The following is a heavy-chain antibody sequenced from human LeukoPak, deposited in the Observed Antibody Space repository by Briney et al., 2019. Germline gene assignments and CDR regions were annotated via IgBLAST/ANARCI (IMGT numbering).Heavy chain of an antibody. Sequence: SGGSLRLSCAASGFTFSSYAMSWVRQAPGKGLEWVSTISGSGGSTYYADSVKGRFTISRDNSKNTLYLQMNSLRAEDTAVYYCANQASSSWYKPFDYWGQGTLVTVSS. CDR1: GFTFSSYA. J-gene: IGHJ4*02. CDR3: ANQASSSWYKPFDY. V-gene: IGHV3-23*01. D-gene: IGHD6-13*01. CDR2: ISGSGGST.